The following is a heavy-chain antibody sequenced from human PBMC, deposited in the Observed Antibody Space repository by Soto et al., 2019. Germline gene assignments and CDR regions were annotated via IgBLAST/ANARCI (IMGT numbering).Heavy chain of an antibody. CDR2: IYHSGST. Sequence: QVQLQEAGPGLVKPSGTLSLTGAVSGGSISSSNWWSWVRQPPGKGLEWIGEIYHSGSTNYNSSLKSRVTLSVDKSKNQSSLKLRSVTAADKAVYYCASTRYRSSSSGLYGMDVWGQGPTVTVSS. CDR3: ASTRYRSSSSGLYGMDV. D-gene: IGHD6-13*01. J-gene: IGHJ6*02. CDR1: GGSISSSNW. V-gene: IGHV4-4*02.